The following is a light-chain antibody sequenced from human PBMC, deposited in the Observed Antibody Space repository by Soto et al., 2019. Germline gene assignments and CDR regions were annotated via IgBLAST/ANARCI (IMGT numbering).Light chain of an antibody. V-gene: IGKV1-5*03. CDR3: QQRSNWPPYT. CDR2: KAS. Sequence: DVEMTQSPSTLPTSIGDRVTINCRASQNVSNWLAWYQQKPGKAPKLLIYKASRLESGVPSRFSASGSGTDFTLTISSLEPEDFAVYYCQQRSNWPPYTFGQGTKLEIK. CDR1: QNVSNW. J-gene: IGKJ2*01.